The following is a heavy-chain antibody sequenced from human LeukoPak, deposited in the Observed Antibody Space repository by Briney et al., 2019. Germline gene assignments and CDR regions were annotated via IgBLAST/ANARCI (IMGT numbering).Heavy chain of an antibody. D-gene: IGHD3-3*01. CDR1: GYTFTSYD. V-gene: IGHV1-46*03. CDR3: ARSRRITIFGVVRRSGNWFDP. Sequence: GSLEASCKASGYTFTSYDMHWVGKAPGQGLDWMDIINPSGGRRSYAQQLRGGVTIAKDTTTSTVYMELSSLRSEDTAVYYCARSRRITIFGVVRRSGNWFDPWGQGTLVTVSS. CDR2: INPSGGRR. J-gene: IGHJ5*02.